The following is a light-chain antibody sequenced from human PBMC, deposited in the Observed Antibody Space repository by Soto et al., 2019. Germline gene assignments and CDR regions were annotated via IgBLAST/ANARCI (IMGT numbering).Light chain of an antibody. J-gene: IGLJ2*01. CDR3: QVWYSSSDHVV. CDR2: YDS. CDR1: NIGIKS. V-gene: IGLV3-21*04. Sequence: SYELTQPPSVSVAPGQTARITCGGNNIGIKSVHWYQQKPGQAPVLVIYYDSDRPSGIPERFSGSNSGNTATLTISRVEAGDEADYYCQVWYSSSDHVVFGGGTKLTVL.